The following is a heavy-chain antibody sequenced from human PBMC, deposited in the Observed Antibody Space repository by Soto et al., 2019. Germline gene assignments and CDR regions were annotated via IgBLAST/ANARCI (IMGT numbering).Heavy chain of an antibody. CDR3: AKDPGGATFVGSHYFDY. J-gene: IGHJ4*02. D-gene: IGHD1-26*01. CDR2: ISGSGGST. CDR1: GFTFSSYA. V-gene: IGHV3-23*01. Sequence: GGSLRLSCAASGFTFSSYAMSWVRQAPGKGLEWVSAISGSGGSTYYADSVKGRFTISRDNSKNTLYLQMNSLRAEDTAVYYCAKDPGGATFVGSHYFDYWGQGTLVTVSS.